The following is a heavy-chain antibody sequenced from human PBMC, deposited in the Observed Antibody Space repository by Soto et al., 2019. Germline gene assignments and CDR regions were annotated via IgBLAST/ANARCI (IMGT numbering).Heavy chain of an antibody. Sequence: EVQLVQSGAEVKKPGESLRISCKGSGYSFTSYWISWVRQMPGKGLEWMGSIDPSDSYTIYRPSFQGHVTISADKSISTAYLQWSGLTASDTAMYYCARLQAAAVDNDLTFDYWGQGTLVTVSS. V-gene: IGHV5-10-1*01. J-gene: IGHJ4*02. CDR1: GYSFTSYW. CDR3: ARLQAAAVDNDLTFDY. D-gene: IGHD6-13*01. CDR2: IDPSDSYT.